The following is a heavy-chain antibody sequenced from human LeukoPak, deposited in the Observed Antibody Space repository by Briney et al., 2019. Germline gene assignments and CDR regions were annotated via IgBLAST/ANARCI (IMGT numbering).Heavy chain of an antibody. V-gene: IGHV4-30-4*01. CDR3: ARAGVYSSSWYEGFDY. J-gene: IGHJ4*02. D-gene: IGHD6-13*01. CDR2: INHSGST. CDR1: GASIRSGDYY. Sequence: SQTLSLTCTVSGASIRSGDYYWSWIRQPPGKGLEWIGEINHSGSTNYNPSLKSRVTISVDTSKNQFSLKLSSVTAADTAVYYCARAGVYSSSWYEGFDYWGQGTLVTVSS.